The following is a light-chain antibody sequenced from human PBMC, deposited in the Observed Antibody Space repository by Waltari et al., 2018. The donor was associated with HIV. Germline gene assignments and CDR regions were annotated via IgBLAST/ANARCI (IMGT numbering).Light chain of an antibody. Sequence: DIVMTQSPDSLAVSLGERATINCKSSQSDLYSSNNKHYLTWYQQKPGQPPKLLISWASARGSGVPHRFSGSGSVTDFTLPISSLQAEDGAVYCCQQYYSPPWSFGQGTKVEIK. V-gene: IGKV4-1*01. CDR3: QQYYSPPWS. J-gene: IGKJ1*01. CDR2: WAS. CDR1: QSDLYSSNNKHY.